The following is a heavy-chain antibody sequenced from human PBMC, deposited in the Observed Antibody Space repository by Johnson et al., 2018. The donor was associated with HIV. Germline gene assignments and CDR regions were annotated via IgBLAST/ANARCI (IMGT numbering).Heavy chain of an antibody. D-gene: IGHD3-3*01. J-gene: IGHJ3*02. V-gene: IGHV3-20*04. Sequence: MLLVESGGGLVQPGGSLRLSCAASGFTFSSYWMSWVRQAPGKGLEWVSGINWNGGSTGYADSVKGRFTISRDNSKNTLYLQMNSLRAEDTAVYYCARESGHAFDIWGQGTVVTGSS. CDR1: GFTFSSYW. CDR2: INWNGGST. CDR3: ARESGHAFDI.